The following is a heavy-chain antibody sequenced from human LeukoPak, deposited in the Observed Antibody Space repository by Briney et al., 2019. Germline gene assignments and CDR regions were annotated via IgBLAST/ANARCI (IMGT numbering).Heavy chain of an antibody. CDR1: GSRFTSYW. V-gene: IGHV5-51*01. D-gene: IGHD3-9*01. CDR3: ARANFDWLSYFDY. CDR2: IYPGDSDT. Sequence: GESLKISCKGSGSRFTSYWIGWVRQMPGKGLEWMGIIYPGDSDTRYSPSFQGQVTISADKSISTAYLQWSSLKASDAAMYYCARANFDWLSYFDYWGQGTLVTVSS. J-gene: IGHJ4*02.